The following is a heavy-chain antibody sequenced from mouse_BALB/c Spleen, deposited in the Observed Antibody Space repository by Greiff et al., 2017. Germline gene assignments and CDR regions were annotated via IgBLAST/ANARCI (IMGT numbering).Heavy chain of an antibody. V-gene: IGHV1-15*01. Sequence: QVQLQQSGAELVRPGASVTLSCKASGYTFTDYEMHWVKQTPVHGLEWIGAIDPETGGTAYNQKFKGKATLTADKSSSTAYMELRSLTSEDSAVYYCTTYYGNYRVLTDYAMDYWGQGTSVTVSS. J-gene: IGHJ4*01. D-gene: IGHD2-10*01. CDR1: GYTFTDYE. CDR3: TTYYGNYRVLTDYAMDY. CDR2: IDPETGGT.